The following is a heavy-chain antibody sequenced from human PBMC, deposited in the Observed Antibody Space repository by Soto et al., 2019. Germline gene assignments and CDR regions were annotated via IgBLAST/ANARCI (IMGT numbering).Heavy chain of an antibody. J-gene: IGHJ5*02. V-gene: IGHV3-48*01. D-gene: IGHD6-13*01. CDR3: ASGGKCSSSWYGDWFDP. Sequence: EVQLVESGGGLVQPGGSLRLSCAASGFTFSSYSMNWVRQAPGKGLEWVSYISSSSSTIYYADSVKGRFTISRDNAKNSLYLPLNSLRAEDTAVYYCASGGKCSSSWYGDWFDPWGQGTLVTVSS. CDR1: GFTFSSYS. CDR2: ISSSSSTI.